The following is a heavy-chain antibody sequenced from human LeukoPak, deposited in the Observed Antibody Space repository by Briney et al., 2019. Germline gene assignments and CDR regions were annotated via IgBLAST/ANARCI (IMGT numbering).Heavy chain of an antibody. V-gene: IGHV4-4*07. J-gene: IGHJ4*02. CDR2: IYTSGSA. CDR3: AREAPFITIFGVVTEETYYFDY. Sequence: PSETLSLTCTVSGGSISSYYRSWIRQPAAKGLEWIGRIYTSGSANYNPSLKSRVTMSVDTSKNQFSLKLSSVTAADTAVYYCAREAPFITIFGVVTEETYYFDYWGQGTLVTVSS. D-gene: IGHD3-3*01. CDR1: GGSISSYY.